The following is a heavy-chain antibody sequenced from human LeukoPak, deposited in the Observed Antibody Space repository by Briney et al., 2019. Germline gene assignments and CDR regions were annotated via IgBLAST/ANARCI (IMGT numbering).Heavy chain of an antibody. CDR1: GGSISTTSYY. Sequence: SETLSLPCTVSGGSISTTSYYWGWIRQSPGKGLGCIAGIYYNARTHYNPSLRSRGTMSVDTSKNQFSLKLSSVTAADTAVYYCAREGRGWFGEVLYVESWGQGIRVTVSS. CDR2: IYYNART. D-gene: IGHD3-10*01. CDR3: AREGRGWFGEVLYVES. J-gene: IGHJ4*02. V-gene: IGHV4-39*07.